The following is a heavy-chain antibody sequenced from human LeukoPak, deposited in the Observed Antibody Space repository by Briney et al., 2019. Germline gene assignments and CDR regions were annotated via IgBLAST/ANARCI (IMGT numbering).Heavy chain of an antibody. J-gene: IGHJ4*02. CDR3: ARRASFGRELLSH. D-gene: IGHD1-26*01. CDR2: FYSSGNN. V-gene: IGHV4-4*07. CDR1: GGSMSSYF. Sequence: SETLSLTCLVSGGSMSSYFWSWIRQPAGKGLEWIGRFYSSGNNNYNPSLRSRVTISVDTSKNQFSLKLSSVTAADTAVYYCARRASFGRELLSHWGQGTLVTVSS.